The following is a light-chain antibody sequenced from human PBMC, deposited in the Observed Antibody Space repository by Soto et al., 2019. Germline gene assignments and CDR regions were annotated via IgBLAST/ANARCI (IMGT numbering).Light chain of an antibody. CDR3: QQYGSSPPLT. J-gene: IGKJ4*01. V-gene: IGKV3-20*01. Sequence: EIVLTQSPGTLSLSPGERATLSCRASQSVSSSYLAWYQQKPGQAPRLVIYGASSXXXXXXXXFSGSGSGTDFTLTISRLEPEDFAVYSCQQYGSSPPLTFGGGTKVDIK. CDR2: GAS. CDR1: QSVSSSY.